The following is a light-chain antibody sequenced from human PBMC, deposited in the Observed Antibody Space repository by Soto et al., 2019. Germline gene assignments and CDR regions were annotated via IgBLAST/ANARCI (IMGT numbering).Light chain of an antibody. V-gene: IGKV3-15*01. J-gene: IGKJ1*01. CDR1: QSVSNN. CDR2: GAS. CDR3: QQYNNWPRT. Sequence: EIVMTQSPATLSVSPGERATLSCRASQSVSNNLAWYQQKPGQAPRLLISGASTRATGIPARFSGSGSGTEFTLTISSLQYEDFAVYYCQQYNNWPRTFGQGTKVEIK.